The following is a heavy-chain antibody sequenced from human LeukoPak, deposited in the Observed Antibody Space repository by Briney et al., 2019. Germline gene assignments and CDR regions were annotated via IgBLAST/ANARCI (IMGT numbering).Heavy chain of an antibody. CDR2: ISSSGSTI. V-gene: IGHV3-48*03. CDR3: ARISGPGTVGWAYYFDY. D-gene: IGHD1-14*01. Sequence: PGGSLRLSCAASGFTFSSYEMNWVRQAPGKGLEWVSYISSSGSTIYYADSVKSRFTISRDNAKNSLYLQMNSLRAEDTAVYYCARISGPGTVGWAYYFDYWGQGTLVTVSS. CDR1: GFTFSSYE. J-gene: IGHJ4*02.